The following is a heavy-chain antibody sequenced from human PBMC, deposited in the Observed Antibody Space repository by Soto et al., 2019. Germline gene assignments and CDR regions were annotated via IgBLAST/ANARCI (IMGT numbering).Heavy chain of an antibody. Sequence: PGGSLRLSCAASGFTFSNYIMNWVRQVPGKGLEWVSYISSSSSSIYYADSVKGRFTISRDNAKNSLYLQMNSLRGEDTAVYYCARSGRDRGDSGYDFDYWGPGTLVTVSS. V-gene: IGHV3-48*01. CDR3: ARSGRDRGDSGYDFDY. J-gene: IGHJ4*02. D-gene: IGHD5-12*01. CDR2: ISSSSSSI. CDR1: GFTFSNYI.